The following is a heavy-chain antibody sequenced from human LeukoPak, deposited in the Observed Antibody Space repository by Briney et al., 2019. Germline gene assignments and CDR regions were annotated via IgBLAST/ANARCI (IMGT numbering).Heavy chain of an antibody. CDR2: INPSSGGT. J-gene: IGHJ4*02. Sequence: ASVKVSCKASGYTFTGYYMHWVRQAPGQGLEWMGWINPSSGGTNYAQKFQGRVTMTRDTSISTAYMELSRLRSDDTAVYYCARGGLRLGELDINFDYWGQGTLVTVSS. CDR3: ARGGLRLGELDINFDY. CDR1: GYTFTGYY. V-gene: IGHV1-2*02. D-gene: IGHD3-16*01.